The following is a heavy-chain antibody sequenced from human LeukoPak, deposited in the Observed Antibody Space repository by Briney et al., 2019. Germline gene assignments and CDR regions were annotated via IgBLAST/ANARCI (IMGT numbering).Heavy chain of an antibody. J-gene: IGHJ3*02. CDR2: IYDSVNT. CDR3: ARDPASSGWYRDAFDI. Sequence: PSETLSLTCTVSGGSISSYYWSWIRQSPGKRLEWIGYIYDSVNTNYNPSLESRVTISVDTSKKQFSLKLTSVTAADTAVYYCARDPASSGWYRDAFDIWGQGTMVTVSS. D-gene: IGHD6-19*01. CDR1: GGSISSYY. V-gene: IGHV4-59*01.